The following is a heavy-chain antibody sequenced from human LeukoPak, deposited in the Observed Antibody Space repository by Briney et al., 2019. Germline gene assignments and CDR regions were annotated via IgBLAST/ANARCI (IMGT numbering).Heavy chain of an antibody. CDR2: INGDGSIT. CDR3: TRDREQEPTYDY. V-gene: IGHV3-74*01. J-gene: IGHJ4*02. D-gene: IGHD6-13*01. CDR1: GFTFSPYW. Sequence: GGSLRLSCAASGFTFSPYWMHWVRQVPGKGLVWVARINGDGSITTYADSVKGRFTISRDNAKNALYLQMNSLRAGDTAVYYCTRDREQEPTYDYWGQGALVTVSS.